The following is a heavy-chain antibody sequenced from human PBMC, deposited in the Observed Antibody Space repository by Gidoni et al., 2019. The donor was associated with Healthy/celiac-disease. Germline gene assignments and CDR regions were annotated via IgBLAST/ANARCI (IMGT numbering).Heavy chain of an antibody. CDR2: ISSSGSTI. J-gene: IGHJ6*02. CDR3: ARRRAFGGMDV. CDR1: GFTFSSYE. V-gene: IGHV3-48*03. Sequence: EVQLVESGGGLVQPGGSLRLSCAASGFTFSSYEMNWVRQAPGKGLGWVSYISSSGSTIDYADSVKGRFTISRDNAKNSLYLQMNSLRAEDTAVYYCARRRAFGGMDVWGQGTTVTVSS. D-gene: IGHD3-16*01.